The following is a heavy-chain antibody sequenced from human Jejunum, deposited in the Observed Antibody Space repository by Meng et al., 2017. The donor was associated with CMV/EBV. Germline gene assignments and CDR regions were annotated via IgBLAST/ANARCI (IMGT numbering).Heavy chain of an antibody. CDR1: TSGVG. D-gene: IGHD3-3*02. V-gene: IGHV2-5*02. J-gene: IGHJ4*02. Sequence: TSGVGVGWIRQPPGKALEWLVVIYWDDDKRYSPSLKSRLTITKDTSKNQVVLTMTNMDPVDTATYYCAHRLSAAFISTRSGGYFDHWGQGTLVTVSS. CDR3: AHRLSAAFISTRSGGYFDH. CDR2: IYWDDDK.